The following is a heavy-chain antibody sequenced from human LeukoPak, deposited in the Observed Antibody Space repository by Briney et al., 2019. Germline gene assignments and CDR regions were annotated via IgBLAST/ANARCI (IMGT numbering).Heavy chain of an antibody. CDR2: IIPIFGTA. CDR1: GGTFSSYA. CDR3: AGMGYYGDRFIWP. J-gene: IGHJ5*02. V-gene: IGHV1-69*13. Sequence: GASVKVSCKASGGTFSSYAISWVRQAPGQGLEWMGGIIPIFGTANYAQKFQGRVTITADESTSTAYMELSSLRSEDTAVYYCAGMGYYGDRFIWPWGRGTLVTVSS. D-gene: IGHD4-17*01.